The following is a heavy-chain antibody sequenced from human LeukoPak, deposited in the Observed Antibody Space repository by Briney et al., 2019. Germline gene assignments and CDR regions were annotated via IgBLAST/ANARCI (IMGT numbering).Heavy chain of an antibody. D-gene: IGHD2-2*01. Sequence: SETLSLTCAVSGGSISSSNWWSWVRQPPGKGLEWIGEIYHSGSTNYNPSLKSRVTISVDKSKNQFSLKLSSVTAADTAVYYCARNAPSYYYGMDVWGQGTTVTVSS. CDR1: GGSISSSNW. CDR3: ARNAPSYYYGMDV. V-gene: IGHV4-4*02. CDR2: IYHSGST. J-gene: IGHJ6*02.